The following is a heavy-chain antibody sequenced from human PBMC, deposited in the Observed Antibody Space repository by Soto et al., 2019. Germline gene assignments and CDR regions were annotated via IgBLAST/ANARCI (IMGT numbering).Heavy chain of an antibody. D-gene: IGHD4-17*01. CDR3: ARDPSPGYGDYVDY. Sequence: PGGSLRLSCAASGFTFSSYSINWVRQAPGKGLEWVSSISSSSSYIYYADSVKGRFTISRDNAKNSLYLQMNSLRAEDTAVYYCARDPSPGYGDYVDYWGQGTLVTVSS. CDR2: ISSSSSYI. J-gene: IGHJ4*02. CDR1: GFTFSSYS. V-gene: IGHV3-21*01.